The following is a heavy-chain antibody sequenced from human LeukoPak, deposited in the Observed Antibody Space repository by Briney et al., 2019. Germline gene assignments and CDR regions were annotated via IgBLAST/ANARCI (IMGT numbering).Heavy chain of an antibody. V-gene: IGHV4-4*02. CDR2: IYYSGST. D-gene: IGHD3-22*01. CDR3: ARVGGEYYYDSSGYDPGWFDP. J-gene: IGHJ5*02. Sequence: PSETLSLTCAVSGGSISSRNWWSWVRQPPGKGLEWIGYIYYSGSTNYNPSLKSRVTISVDTSKNQFSLKLSSVTAADTAVYYCARVGGEYYYDSSGYDPGWFDPWGQGTLVTVSS. CDR1: GGSISSRNW.